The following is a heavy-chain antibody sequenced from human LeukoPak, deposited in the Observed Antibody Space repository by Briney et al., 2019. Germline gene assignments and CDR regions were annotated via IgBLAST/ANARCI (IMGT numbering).Heavy chain of an antibody. CDR2: IYYSDST. J-gene: IGHJ4*02. CDR1: GGSISSSSYY. Sequence: PSETLSLTCTVSGGSISSSSYYWGWIRQPPGKGLESIRSIYYSDSTYYNPSLKSRVTISVDTSKNQFTLILSSVTAADTAMYWCASTHSGRYYTTFDYWGPGALVTVSS. CDR3: ASTHSGRYYTTFDY. D-gene: IGHD1-26*01. V-gene: IGHV4-39*01.